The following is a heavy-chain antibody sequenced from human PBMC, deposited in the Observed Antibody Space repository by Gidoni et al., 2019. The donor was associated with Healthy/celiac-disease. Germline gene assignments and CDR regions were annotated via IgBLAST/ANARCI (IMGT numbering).Heavy chain of an antibody. Sequence: QVQLVQSGAEVKKPGSSVKVSCTASGGTFSSYAISWVRQAPGQGLEWMGRIIPILGIANYAQKFQGRVTITADKSTSTAYMELSSLRSEDTAVYYCARERGVGATIPFDYWGQGTLVTVSS. V-gene: IGHV1-69*04. CDR3: ARERGVGATIPFDY. D-gene: IGHD1-26*01. J-gene: IGHJ4*02. CDR2: IIPILGIA. CDR1: GGTFSSYA.